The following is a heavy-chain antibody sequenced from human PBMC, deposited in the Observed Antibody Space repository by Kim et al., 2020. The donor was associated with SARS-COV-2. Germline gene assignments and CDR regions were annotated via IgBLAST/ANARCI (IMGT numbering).Heavy chain of an antibody. V-gene: IGHV3-21*01. D-gene: IGHD3-9*01. J-gene: IGHJ6*03. CDR2: ISSSSSYI. CDR1: GFTFSSYS. CDR3: ARDVPARGEFDILTGYLGGEYYYYMEV. Sequence: GGSRRLSCAASGFTFSSYSMNWVRQAPGKGLEWVSSISSSSSYIYYADSVKGRFTISRDNAKNSLYLQMNSLRAEDTAVYYCARDVPARGEFDILTGYLGGEYYYYMEVWGKGTPVTVSS.